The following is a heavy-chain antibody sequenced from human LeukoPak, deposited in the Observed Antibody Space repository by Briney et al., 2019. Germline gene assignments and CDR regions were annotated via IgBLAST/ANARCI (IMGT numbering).Heavy chain of an antibody. Sequence: HPGGSLRLSCAASGFTFTNYGMHWLRQAPGKGLEWVAFIRYDGNYKFFADSVKGSFAISRDNSNSTVFLQMNSLRAEDTAVYYCAKDHRGYCSGRNCYSHYWGQGTLVTVSS. J-gene: IGHJ4*02. CDR3: AKDHRGYCSGRNCYSHY. D-gene: IGHD2-15*01. CDR1: GFTFTNYG. CDR2: IRYDGNYK. V-gene: IGHV3-30*02.